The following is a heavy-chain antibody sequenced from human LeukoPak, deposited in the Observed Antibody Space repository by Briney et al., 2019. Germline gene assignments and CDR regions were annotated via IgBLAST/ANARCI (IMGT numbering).Heavy chain of an antibody. D-gene: IGHD3-3*01. CDR1: GGSISSSSYY. CDR2: IYYSGST. CDR3: ARDSRQLRFLGWLSGEFDY. J-gene: IGHJ4*02. Sequence: SETLPLTCTVSGGSISSSSYYWGWIRQPPGKGLEWIGSIYYSGSTYYNPSLKSRVTISVDTSKNQFSLKLSSVTAADTAVYYCARDSRQLRFLGWLSGEFDYWGQGTLVTVSS. V-gene: IGHV4-39*07.